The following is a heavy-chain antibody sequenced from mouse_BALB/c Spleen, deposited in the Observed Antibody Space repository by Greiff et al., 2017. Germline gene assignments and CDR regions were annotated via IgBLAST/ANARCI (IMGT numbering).Heavy chain of an antibody. CDR2: IYPSDSYT. Sequence: QVQLQQSGAELVRPGASVKLSCKASGYTFTSYWINWVKQRPGQGLEWIGNIYPSDSYTNYNQKFKDKATLTVDKSSSTAYMQLSSPTSEDSAVYYCTRGGQLGLRTLDYWGQGTTLTVSS. J-gene: IGHJ2*01. CDR1: GYTFTSYW. D-gene: IGHD3-2*01. CDR3: TRGGQLGLRTLDY. V-gene: IGHV1-69*02.